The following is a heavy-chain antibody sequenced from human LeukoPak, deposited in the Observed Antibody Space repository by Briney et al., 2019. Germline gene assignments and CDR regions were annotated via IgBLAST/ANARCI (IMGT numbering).Heavy chain of an antibody. D-gene: IGHD1-14*01. CDR2: IYTSGST. V-gene: IGHV4-61*02. J-gene: IGHJ3*02. Sequence: SETLSLTCTVSGDSINSGGYYWSWIRQPAGKGLEWIGRIYTSGSTNYNPSLKSRVTISVDTSKNQFSLKLSSVTAADTAVYYCARPGPDTRDAFDIWGQGTMVTVSS. CDR3: ARPGPDTRDAFDI. CDR1: GDSINSGGYY.